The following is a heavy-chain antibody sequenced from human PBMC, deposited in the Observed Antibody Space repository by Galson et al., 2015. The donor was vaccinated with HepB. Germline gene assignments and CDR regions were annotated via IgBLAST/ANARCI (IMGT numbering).Heavy chain of an antibody. CDR1: GFTLSTYS. Sequence: SLRLSCASSGFTLSTYSMNWVRQAPGKGLEWVSSISSSSLYVYYADSVRGRFTVSRDNAKNSRYLQMNSLSAEDTAVYYCARAYGSGSYGYGMDVWGQGTTVTVS. V-gene: IGHV3-21*01. CDR2: ISSSSLYV. D-gene: IGHD3-10*01. J-gene: IGHJ6*02. CDR3: ARAYGSGSYGYGMDV.